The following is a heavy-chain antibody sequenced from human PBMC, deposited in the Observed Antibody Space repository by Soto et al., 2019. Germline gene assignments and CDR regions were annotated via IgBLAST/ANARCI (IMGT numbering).Heavy chain of an antibody. Sequence: EEQLVESGGGLVQPGGSLRLSCAASGFTFSSYWMHWVRQAPGKGLVWVSRINPGGSITAYADSVKGRFTISRDNAKNTLYLKMNSLGGDDTAVYYWARVPTGKYGVWNYWGQGTLVTVSP. CDR3: ARVPTGKYGVWNY. D-gene: IGHD2-8*01. CDR1: GFTFSSYW. CDR2: INPGGSIT. J-gene: IGHJ4*02. V-gene: IGHV3-74*01.